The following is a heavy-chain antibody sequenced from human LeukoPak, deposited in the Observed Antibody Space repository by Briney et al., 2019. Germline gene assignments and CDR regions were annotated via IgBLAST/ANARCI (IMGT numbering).Heavy chain of an antibody. J-gene: IGHJ4*02. CDR2: ISSSSSYI. CDR3: ARGVGYSSSPEGDY. CDR1: GFTVSSYS. D-gene: IGHD6-13*01. Sequence: NPGRSLRLSCAASGFTVSSYSMNWVRQAPGKGLEWVSSISSSSSYIYYADSVKGRFTISRDNAKNSLYLQMNSLRAEDTAVYYCARGVGYSSSPEGDYWGQGTLVTVSS. V-gene: IGHV3-21*01.